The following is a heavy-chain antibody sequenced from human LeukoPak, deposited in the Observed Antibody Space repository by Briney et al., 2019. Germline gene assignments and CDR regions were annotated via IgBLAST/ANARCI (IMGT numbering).Heavy chain of an antibody. CDR1: GGTFSSYA. D-gene: IGHD1-26*01. V-gene: IGHV1-69*13. CDR3: AREVGANAYFDY. J-gene: IGHJ4*02. Sequence: ASVKVSCKASGGTFSSYAISWVRQAPGQGLEWMGGIIPIFGTANYAQKFQGRVTITADESTSTAYMELSSLRSEDTAVYYCAREVGANAYFDYWGQGTLVTVS. CDR2: IIPIFGTA.